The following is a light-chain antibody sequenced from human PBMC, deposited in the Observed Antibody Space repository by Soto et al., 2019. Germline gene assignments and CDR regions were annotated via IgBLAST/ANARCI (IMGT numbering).Light chain of an antibody. J-gene: IGLJ3*02. CDR2: DVS. CDR1: SSDVGDYNY. Sequence: QSALTQPASVSGSPGQSITISCTGTSSDVGDYNYVSWYQQHPGKAPQLMIYDVSNRPSGVSNRFSGSKSGNTASLTISGLQAEDEADYYCSSYTNSNTWVSGGGTKLTVL. V-gene: IGLV2-14*03. CDR3: SSYTNSNTWV.